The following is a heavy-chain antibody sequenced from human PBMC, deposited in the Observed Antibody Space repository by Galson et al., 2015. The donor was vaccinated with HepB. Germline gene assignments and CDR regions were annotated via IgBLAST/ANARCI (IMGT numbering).Heavy chain of an antibody. V-gene: IGHV1-58*01. CDR1: GFTFTSSA. CDR2: IVVGSGNT. Sequence: SVKVSCKASGFTFTSSAVQWVRQARGQRLEWIGWIVVGSGNTNYAQKFQERVTITRDMSTSTAYMELSSLRSEDTTVYYCAVAKGFGELLSPPAYWGQGTLVTVSS. CDR3: AVAKGFGELLSPPAY. D-gene: IGHD3-10*01. J-gene: IGHJ4*02.